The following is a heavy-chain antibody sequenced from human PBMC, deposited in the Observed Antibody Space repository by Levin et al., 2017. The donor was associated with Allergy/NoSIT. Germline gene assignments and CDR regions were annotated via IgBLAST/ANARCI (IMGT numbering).Heavy chain of an antibody. CDR3: ARDGYYDFWGQSYGMDV. CDR1: GYSISSGYY. D-gene: IGHD3-3*01. CDR2: IYHSGST. J-gene: IGHJ6*02. V-gene: IGHV4-38-2*02. Sequence: SQTLSLTCAVSGYSISSGYYWGWIRQPPGKGLEWIGSIYHSGSTYYNPSLKSRVTISVDTSKNQFSLKLSSVTAADTAVYYCARDGYYDFWGQSYGMDVWGQGTTVTVSS.